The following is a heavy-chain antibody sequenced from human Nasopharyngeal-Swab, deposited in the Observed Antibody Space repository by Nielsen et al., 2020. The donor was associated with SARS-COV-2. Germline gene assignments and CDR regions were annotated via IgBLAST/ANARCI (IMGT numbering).Heavy chain of an antibody. V-gene: IGHV3-9*01. CDR3: AKLGYFDL. CDR1: GFTFDDYA. J-gene: IGHJ2*01. Sequence: GGSLRLSCAASGFTFDDYAMHWVRQAPGKGLEWASGISWNSGSIGYADSVKGRFTISRDNAKNSLYLQMNSLRAEDTALYYCAKLGYFDLWGRGTLVTVSS. CDR2: ISWNSGSI.